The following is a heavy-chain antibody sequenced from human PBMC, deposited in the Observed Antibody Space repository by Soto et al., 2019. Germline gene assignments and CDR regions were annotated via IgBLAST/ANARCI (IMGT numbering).Heavy chain of an antibody. CDR1: GFTFSSYA. CDR3: TKDRIVYGRNSGWFDP. J-gene: IGHJ5*02. V-gene: IGHV3-23*01. CDR2: LSGSGGST. D-gene: IGHD4-17*01. Sequence: GGSLRLSCAASGFTFSSYAMSWVRQAPGKGLEWVSALSGSGGSTYYADSVKGRFTISRDNSKNTLYLQMNSLRAEDTAVYYCTKDRIVYGRNSGWFDPWGQGTLVTVSS.